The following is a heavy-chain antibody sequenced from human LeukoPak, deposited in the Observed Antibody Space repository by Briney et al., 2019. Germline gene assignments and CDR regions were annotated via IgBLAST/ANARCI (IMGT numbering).Heavy chain of an antibody. CDR2: ISAYNGNT. Sequence: ASVKVSCKVSGYTLTELSMHWVRQAPGKGLEWMGWISAYNGNTNYAQKLQGRVTMTTDTSTSTAYMELRSLRSDDTAVYYCARDPDYWGQGTLVTVSS. CDR1: GYTLTELS. V-gene: IGHV1-18*01. CDR3: ARDPDY. J-gene: IGHJ4*02.